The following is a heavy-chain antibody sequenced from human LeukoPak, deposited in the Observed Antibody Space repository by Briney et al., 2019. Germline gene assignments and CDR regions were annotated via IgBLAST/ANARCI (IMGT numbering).Heavy chain of an antibody. V-gene: IGHV4-39*01. J-gene: IGHJ4*02. CDR1: GGSISSSSYY. D-gene: IGHD5-18*01. Sequence: SETPSLTCTVSGGSISSSSYYWGWIRQPPGTGLEWIGSIYYSGSTYYNPSLKSRVTISVDTSKNQFSLKLSSVTAADTAVYYCARHGTPVTFYYFDYWGQGTLVTVSS. CDR3: ARHGTPVTFYYFDY. CDR2: IYYSGST.